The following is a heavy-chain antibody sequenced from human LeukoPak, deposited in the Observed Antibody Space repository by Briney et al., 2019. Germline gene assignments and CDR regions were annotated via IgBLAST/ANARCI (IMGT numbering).Heavy chain of an antibody. D-gene: IGHD3-22*01. CDR2: IYAGDSDT. CDR1: GYTFTNYW. J-gene: IGHJ4*02. V-gene: IGHV5-51*01. CDR3: ARRVDSGFSFDF. Sequence: GESLQISCKGSGYTFTNYWIAWGRQMPGKGLEWMGIIYAGDSDTRYSPSFQGQVTISADRSISTAYLQWSSLKASDTAMYYCARRVDSGFSFDFWGQGTLVTVSS.